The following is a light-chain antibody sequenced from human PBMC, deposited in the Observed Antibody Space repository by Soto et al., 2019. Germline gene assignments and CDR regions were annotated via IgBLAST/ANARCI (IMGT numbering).Light chain of an antibody. J-gene: IGLJ2*01. CDR3: SSYTTISTVV. V-gene: IGLV2-14*01. CDR1: SSDVGGYTY. CDR2: DVN. Sequence: QSALTQPASVSGSPGQSITMSCTGTSSDVGGYTYVSWYQQHSGKAPLLIIFDVNNRPSGVSDRFSGSKSGNTASLTISGLQADDEATYFCSSYTTISTVVFGGGTQLTVL.